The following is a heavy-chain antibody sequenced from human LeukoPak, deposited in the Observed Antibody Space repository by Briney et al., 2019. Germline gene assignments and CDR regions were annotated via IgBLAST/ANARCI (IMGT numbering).Heavy chain of an antibody. CDR2: IYYSGST. Sequence: SETLSLTCTVSGGSISSYYWSWIRQPPGKGLEWIGYIYYSGSTNYNPSLKSRVTISVDTSKNQFSLKLSSVTAADTAVYYCARRTVVTGFDYWGQGTLVTVSS. J-gene: IGHJ4*02. CDR1: GGSISSYY. D-gene: IGHD4-23*01. CDR3: ARRTVVTGFDY. V-gene: IGHV4-59*08.